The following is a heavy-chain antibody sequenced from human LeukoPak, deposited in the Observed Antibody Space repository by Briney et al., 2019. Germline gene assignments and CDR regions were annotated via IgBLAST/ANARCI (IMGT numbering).Heavy chain of an antibody. Sequence: GGSLRLSCTASGFTFSNYDMNWVRQAPGKGLEWVAVISYDGSNKYYADSVKGRFTISRDNSKNTLYLQMNSLRAEDTAVYYCARSEQWLSPFDYWGQGTLVTVSS. J-gene: IGHJ4*02. V-gene: IGHV3-30-3*01. CDR1: GFTFSNYD. CDR3: ARSEQWLSPFDY. D-gene: IGHD6-19*01. CDR2: ISYDGSNK.